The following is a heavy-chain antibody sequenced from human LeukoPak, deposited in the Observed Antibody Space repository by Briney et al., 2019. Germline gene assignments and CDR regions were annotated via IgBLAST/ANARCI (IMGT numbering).Heavy chain of an antibody. Sequence: ASVKVYCKASGYTFTSYDINWVRQATGQGLEWMGWMNPNSGNTGYAQKFQGRVTMTRNTSISTAYMELSSLRSEDTAVYYCARGARGGIFGVVIYYGMYVWGQGTTVTVSS. CDR3: ARGARGGIFGVVIYYGMYV. CDR1: GYTFTSYD. J-gene: IGHJ6*02. D-gene: IGHD3-3*01. CDR2: MNPNSGNT. V-gene: IGHV1-8*01.